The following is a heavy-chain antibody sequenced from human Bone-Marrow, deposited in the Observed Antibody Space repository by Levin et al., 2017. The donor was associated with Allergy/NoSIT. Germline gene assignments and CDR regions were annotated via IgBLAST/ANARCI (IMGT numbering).Heavy chain of an antibody. CDR1: GGSISSSNW. J-gene: IGHJ3*02. Sequence: GSLRLSCAVSGGSISSSNWWSWVRQPPGKGLEWIGEIYHSGSTNYNPSLKSRVTISVDKSKNQFSLKLSSVTAADTAVYYCARGRGGDYDILTGYSHDAFDIWGQGTMVTVSS. V-gene: IGHV4-4*02. CDR2: IYHSGST. CDR3: ARGRGGDYDILTGYSHDAFDI. D-gene: IGHD3-9*01.